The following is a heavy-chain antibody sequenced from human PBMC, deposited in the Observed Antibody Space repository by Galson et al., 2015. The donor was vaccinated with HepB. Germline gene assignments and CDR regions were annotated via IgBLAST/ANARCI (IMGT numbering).Heavy chain of an antibody. CDR2: IKQDGSEK. Sequence: SLRLSCAASGFTFSSYWMSWVRQAPGKGLEWVANIKQDGSEKYYVDSVKGRFTISRDNAKNSLYLQTNSLRAEDTAVYYCARVDGILLWFGEFDYWGQGTLVTVSS. CDR3: ARVDGILLWFGEFDY. D-gene: IGHD3-10*01. CDR1: GFTFSSYW. J-gene: IGHJ4*02. V-gene: IGHV3-7*03.